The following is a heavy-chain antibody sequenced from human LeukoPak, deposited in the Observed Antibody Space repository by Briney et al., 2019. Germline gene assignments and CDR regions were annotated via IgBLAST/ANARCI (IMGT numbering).Heavy chain of an antibody. D-gene: IGHD2-2*01. CDR2: IKQDGSEN. V-gene: IGHV3-7*01. CDR1: GFIFSSYG. CDR3: AREAYQLLPAYYYSYGMDV. J-gene: IGHJ6*02. Sequence: GGSLRLSCAASGFIFSSYGMHWVRQAPGKGLEWVANIKQDGSENYYVDSVKGRFTISRDNAKNSLYLQMNSLRAEDTAVYYCAREAYQLLPAYYYSYGMDVWGQGTPVTVSS.